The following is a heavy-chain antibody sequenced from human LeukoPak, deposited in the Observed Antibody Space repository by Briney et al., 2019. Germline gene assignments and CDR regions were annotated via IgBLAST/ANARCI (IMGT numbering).Heavy chain of an antibody. CDR3: ARLAWGRLDY. CDR2: IYQSGST. V-gene: IGHV4-59*08. J-gene: IGHJ4*02. Sequence: SETLSLTCTVSGGSISSFYWSWIRQPPGKGLEWIGSIYQSGSTYYNPSLKSRVTISVDTSKNQFSLNLSSVTAADTAVYFCARLAWGRLDYWGQGTLVTVSS. CDR1: GGSISSFY. D-gene: IGHD7-27*01.